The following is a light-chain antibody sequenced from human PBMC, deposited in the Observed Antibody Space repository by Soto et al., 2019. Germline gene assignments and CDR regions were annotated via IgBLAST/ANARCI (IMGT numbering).Light chain of an antibody. CDR3: ATWDDSLDGGV. J-gene: IGLJ3*02. CDR1: DSNIGSNR. Sequence: QSVLTQPPSASGPPGQRVTISCSGSDSNIGSNRVNWFPGAAPKLLIHSNDQRASGVPDRFSASKSGASASLAISGLQSEDEADYYCATWDDSLDGGVFGGGTQLTVL. V-gene: IGLV1-44*01. CDR2: SND.